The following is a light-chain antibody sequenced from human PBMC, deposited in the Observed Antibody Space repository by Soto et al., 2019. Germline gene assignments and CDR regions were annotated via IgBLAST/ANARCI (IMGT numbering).Light chain of an antibody. Sequence: QSVLTQPASVSGSPGQSIAISCTGTSGDVGSSDLVSWYLQHPGKAPKLIIYEGSRRRSGVSGRFSGSKSGDAASLTISGLQAEDEADYYCCAFARSSTSYVFGTGTKLTVL. V-gene: IGLV2-23*01. CDR2: EGS. CDR3: CAFARSSTSYV. J-gene: IGLJ1*01. CDR1: SGDVGSSDL.